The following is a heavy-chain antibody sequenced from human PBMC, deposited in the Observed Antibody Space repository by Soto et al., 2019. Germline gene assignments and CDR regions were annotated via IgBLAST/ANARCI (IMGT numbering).Heavy chain of an antibody. Sequence: SETLSLTCTVYGGSFSGYYWSWIRQPPGKGLEWIGEINHSGSTNYNPSLKSRVTISVDTSKNQFSLKLSSVTAADTAVYYCARGRYCISTSCYANYYYYGMDVWGQGTTVTVSS. CDR1: GGSFSGYY. CDR2: INHSGST. CDR3: ARGRYCISTSCYANYYYYGMDV. V-gene: IGHV4-34*01. J-gene: IGHJ6*02. D-gene: IGHD2-2*01.